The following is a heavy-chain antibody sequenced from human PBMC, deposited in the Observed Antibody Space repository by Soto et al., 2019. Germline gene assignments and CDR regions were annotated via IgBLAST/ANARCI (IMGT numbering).Heavy chain of an antibody. CDR3: ARRSCTGGSCPFDY. Sequence: SETLSLTCTVSGGSISTYYWSWIRQPPGKGLEWIGYIYYTGSTNYNPSLKSRVTISLDTSKNHFSLKLNSVTAADTAVYYCARRSCTGGSCPFDYWGQGALVTVSS. CDR1: GGSISTYY. D-gene: IGHD2-8*02. V-gene: IGHV4-59*08. CDR2: IYYTGST. J-gene: IGHJ4*02.